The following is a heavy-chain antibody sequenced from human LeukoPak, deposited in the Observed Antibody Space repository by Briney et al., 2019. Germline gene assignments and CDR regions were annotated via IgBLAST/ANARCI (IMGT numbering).Heavy chain of an antibody. CDR1: GFTFSSYE. Sequence: GGSLRLSCAASGFTFSSYEMNWVRQAPGKGLEWVSYISSSGSTIYYADSVKGRFTISRDNAKNSLYLQMNSLRAEDTAVYYCARDPPRWLQPPLLWGQGTLVTVSS. CDR3: ARDPPRWLQPPLL. J-gene: IGHJ4*02. CDR2: ISSSGSTI. V-gene: IGHV3-48*03. D-gene: IGHD5-24*01.